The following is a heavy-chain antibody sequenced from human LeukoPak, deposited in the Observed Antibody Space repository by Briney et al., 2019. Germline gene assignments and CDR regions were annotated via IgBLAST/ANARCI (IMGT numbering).Heavy chain of an antibody. CDR1: GGTFSSYA. V-gene: IGHV1-69*05. J-gene: IGHJ6*03. D-gene: IGHD1-1*01. CDR3: ARGQLERRYYYYYMDV. CDR2: IIPIFGTA. Sequence: SVKVSCKASGGTFSSYAISWVRQAPGQGLEWMGGIIPIFGTANYAQKFQGRVTITTDESTSTAYMELSSLRSEDTAVYYCARGQLERRYYYYYMDVWGKGTTVTVSS.